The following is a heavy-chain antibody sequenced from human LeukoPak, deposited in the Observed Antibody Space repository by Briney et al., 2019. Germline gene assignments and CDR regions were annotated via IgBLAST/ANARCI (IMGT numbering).Heavy chain of an antibody. CDR1: GGSISSYY. D-gene: IGHD3-3*01. CDR3: ARHSKTYYDFWSGYYIGYFDY. Sequence: PSETLSLTCTVSGGSISSYYWSWIRQPPGKGLEWIGYIYYSGSTNYNPSLKSRVTISVDTSKNQFSLKLSSVTAADTAVYYCARHSKTYYDFWSGYYIGYFDYWGQGTLVTVSS. CDR2: IYYSGST. V-gene: IGHV4-59*08. J-gene: IGHJ4*02.